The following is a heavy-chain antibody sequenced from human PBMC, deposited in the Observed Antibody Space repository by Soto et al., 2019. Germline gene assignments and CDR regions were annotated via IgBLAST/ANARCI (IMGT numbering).Heavy chain of an antibody. CDR3: ARGLCSSTSCSEERFDP. Sequence: ASVKVSCKASGYTFTSYDINWVRQATGQGLEWMGWMNPHSGNTGYAQKFQGRVTMTRNTSISTAYMELSSLRSEDTAVYYCARGLCSSTSCSEERFDPWGQGTLVTVSS. V-gene: IGHV1-8*01. J-gene: IGHJ5*02. D-gene: IGHD2-2*01. CDR1: GYTFTSYD. CDR2: MNPHSGNT.